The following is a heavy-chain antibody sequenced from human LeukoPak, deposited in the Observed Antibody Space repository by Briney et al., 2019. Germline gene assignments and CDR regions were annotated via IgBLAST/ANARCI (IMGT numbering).Heavy chain of an antibody. Sequence: GASVTVSCKASGYTFTVYYMHWVRQAPGQGLEWMGWINPNSGGTNYAQKFQGRVTMARDTAISTAYMELSRLRSDDTAVYYCARARSTSCSDYWGQGTLVTVSS. CDR2: INPNSGGT. D-gene: IGHD2-2*01. CDR3: ARARSTSCSDY. V-gene: IGHV1-2*02. CDR1: GYTFTVYY. J-gene: IGHJ4*02.